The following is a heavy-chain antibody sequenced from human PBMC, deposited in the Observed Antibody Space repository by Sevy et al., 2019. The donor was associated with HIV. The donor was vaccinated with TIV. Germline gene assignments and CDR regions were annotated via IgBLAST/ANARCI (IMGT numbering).Heavy chain of an antibody. CDR2: IYYSAST. CDR1: GGSISSGGYY. CDR3: ARVSSLIVVVPAAIEDYYYYMDV. D-gene: IGHD2-2*01. Sequence: SETLSLTCTVSGGSISSGGYYWSWIRQHPGKGLEWIGYIYYSASTYYNPSLKSRVTISVDTSKNQFSLKLSSVTAADTAVYYCARVSSLIVVVPAAIEDYYYYMDVWGKGTTVTVSS. V-gene: IGHV4-31*03. J-gene: IGHJ6*03.